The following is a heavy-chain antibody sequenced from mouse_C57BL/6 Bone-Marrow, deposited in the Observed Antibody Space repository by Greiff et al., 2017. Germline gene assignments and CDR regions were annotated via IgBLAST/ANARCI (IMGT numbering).Heavy chain of an antibody. V-gene: IGHV1-69*01. CDR1: GYTFTSYW. CDR2: IDPSDSYT. Sequence: QVHVKQPGAELVMPGASVKLSCKASGYTFTSYWMHWVKQRPGQGLEWIREIDPSDSYTNYNQKFKGKSTLTVDKSSSTAYMQLSSLTSEESAVYYCARRYYDYYGYAMDYWGQGTSVTVSS. D-gene: IGHD2-4*01. J-gene: IGHJ4*01. CDR3: ARRYYDYYGYAMDY.